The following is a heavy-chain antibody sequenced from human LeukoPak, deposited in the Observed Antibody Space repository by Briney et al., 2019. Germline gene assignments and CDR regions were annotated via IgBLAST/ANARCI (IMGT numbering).Heavy chain of an antibody. D-gene: IGHD1-26*01. Sequence: PVKVSSKASGGPFSSYAISWVRPAPGQGLEWMGRIIPIFGTANYAQKFQGRVTITTNESTSTAYMELSSLRSEDTAVYYCARGAFGPTNWFDPWGQGTLVTVSS. J-gene: IGHJ5*02. CDR2: IIPIFGTA. CDR1: GGPFSSYA. CDR3: ARGAFGPTNWFDP. V-gene: IGHV1-69*05.